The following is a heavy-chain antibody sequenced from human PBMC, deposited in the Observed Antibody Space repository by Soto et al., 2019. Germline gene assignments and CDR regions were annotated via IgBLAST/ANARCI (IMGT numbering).Heavy chain of an antibody. D-gene: IGHD5-12*01. CDR2: IIPIFGTA. Sequence: QVQLVQSGAEVKKPGSSVKVSCKASGGTFSSYAISWVRQAPGQGLEWMGGIIPIFGTANYAQKFQGRVTIPADESPGTAYRELSSLRSEDTAVYYCARVGSGSGYVWFNRGYYFDYGGQGTLVPVSS. CDR1: GGTFSSYA. CDR3: ARVGSGSGYVWFNRGYYFDY. J-gene: IGHJ4*02. V-gene: IGHV1-69*01.